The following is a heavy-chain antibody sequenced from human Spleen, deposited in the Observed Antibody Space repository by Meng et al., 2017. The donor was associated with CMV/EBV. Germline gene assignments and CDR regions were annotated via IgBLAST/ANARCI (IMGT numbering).Heavy chain of an antibody. CDR2: IIDTGNIV. Sequence: GGSLRLSCAASGFKFSDYEMNWVRQAPGKGLEWVSYIIDTGNIVYYGDSVQGRFTVSRDNAKNSLYLQMNSLRAEDTAVYYCARDGGYCSSTSCYRGNNWFDPWGQGTLVTVSS. CDR3: ARDGGYCSSTSCYRGNNWFDP. CDR1: GFKFSDYE. V-gene: IGHV3-48*03. D-gene: IGHD2-2*02. J-gene: IGHJ5*02.